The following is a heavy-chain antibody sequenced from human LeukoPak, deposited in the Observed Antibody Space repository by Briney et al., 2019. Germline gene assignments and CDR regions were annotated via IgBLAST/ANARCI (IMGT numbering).Heavy chain of an antibody. V-gene: IGHV3-64*01. D-gene: IGHD1-1*01. CDR3: ATTKQARRYFDY. J-gene: IGHJ4*02. CDR1: GFTFSSYA. CDR2: ISSNGGST. Sequence: GGSLRLSCAASGFTFSSYAMHWVRQAPGKGPEYVSAISSNGGSTYYANSVKGRFTISRDNSKNTLYLQMNTLRAEDTAVYYCATTKQARRYFDYWGQGTLVTVSS.